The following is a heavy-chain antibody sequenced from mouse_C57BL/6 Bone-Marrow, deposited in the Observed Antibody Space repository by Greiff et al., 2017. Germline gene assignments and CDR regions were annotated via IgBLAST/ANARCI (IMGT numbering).Heavy chain of an antibody. CDR3: AREELGRGYAMDY. J-gene: IGHJ4*01. CDR2: SRNKANDYTT. D-gene: IGHD4-1*01. CDR1: GFTFSDFY. Sequence: EVKLVESGGGLVQSGRSLRLSCATSGFTFSDFYMEWVRQAPGKGLEWIAASRNKANDYTTEYSASVKGRFIVSRDTSQSILYLQMNALRAEDTAIYYCAREELGRGYAMDYWGQGTSVTVSS. V-gene: IGHV7-1*01.